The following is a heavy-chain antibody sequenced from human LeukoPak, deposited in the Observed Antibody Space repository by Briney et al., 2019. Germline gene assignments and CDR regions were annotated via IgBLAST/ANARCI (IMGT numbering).Heavy chain of an antibody. CDR1: GYSFTRYF. CDR3: GRDFHDSLDY. V-gene: IGHV1-2*02. CDR2: INPDSGGA. J-gene: IGHJ4*02. Sequence: ASVKVSCKASGYSFTRYFIHWVRQAPGQGLEWMGWINPDSGGANFAQKFQGRVTMTRDSSISTAYMELSRLRSDDTAVYYCGRDFHDSLDYWGQGTLVTVSS.